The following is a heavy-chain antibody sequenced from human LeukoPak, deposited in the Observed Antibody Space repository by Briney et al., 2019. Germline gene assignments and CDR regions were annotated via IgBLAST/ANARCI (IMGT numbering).Heavy chain of an antibody. CDR3: AKDQNTVATAPFDY. Sequence: PGGSPRLSCAASGFTFSSYAMSWVRQAPGKGLEWVSAINSAGSTYYGDSVRGRFTISRDNSKNVLHLQMNSLRAEDTALYYCAKDQNTVATAPFDYWGLGTLVTVSS. D-gene: IGHD4-17*01. J-gene: IGHJ4*02. V-gene: IGHV3-23*01. CDR2: INSAGST. CDR1: GFTFSSYA.